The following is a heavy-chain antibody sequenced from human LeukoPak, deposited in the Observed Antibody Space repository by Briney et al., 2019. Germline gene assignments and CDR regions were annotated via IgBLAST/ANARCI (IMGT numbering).Heavy chain of an antibody. CDR1: GGSISSYY. Sequence: SETLSLTCTVSGGSISSYYRSWIRQPPGKGLEWIGYIYYSGSTNYNPSLKSRVTISVDTSKNQFSLKLSSVTAADTAVYYCARLADTVRVVMDYSYYYHMDVWGKGTTVTVSS. D-gene: IGHD3-10*01. CDR2: IYYSGST. J-gene: IGHJ6*03. CDR3: ARLADTVRVVMDYSYYYHMDV. V-gene: IGHV4-59*01.